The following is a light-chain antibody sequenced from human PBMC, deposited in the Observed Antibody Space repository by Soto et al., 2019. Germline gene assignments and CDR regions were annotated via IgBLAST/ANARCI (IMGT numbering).Light chain of an antibody. V-gene: IGLV2-14*01. CDR1: SSDIGVYNF. Sequence: QSVLTQPASVSGSPGQSITISCTGTSSDIGVYNFVSWYQQHPGKAPKLMIYDVSDRPSGVSNRFSGSKSGYTASLTISGLQAEDEADYYCSSYTSNSTPVVFGGGTKLTVL. CDR2: DVS. CDR3: SSYTSNSTPVV. J-gene: IGLJ2*01.